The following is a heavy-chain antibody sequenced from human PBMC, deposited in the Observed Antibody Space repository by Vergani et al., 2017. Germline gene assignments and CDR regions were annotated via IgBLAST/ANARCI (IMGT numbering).Heavy chain of an antibody. CDR3: AREYSSTSGRAFDF. CDR1: GFDFSSYI. Sequence: VESGGGLVQPGGSLRLSCVVSGFDFSSYIMNWVRQAPGKGLEWVSFVSTGTKSQSYAESVKGRFTISRDSAKNSLYLQMDNLRAEDTAVYYCAREYSSTSGRAFDFWGQGTKVTVSS. V-gene: IGHV3-48*01. CDR2: VSTGTKSQ. J-gene: IGHJ3*01. D-gene: IGHD2-2*01.